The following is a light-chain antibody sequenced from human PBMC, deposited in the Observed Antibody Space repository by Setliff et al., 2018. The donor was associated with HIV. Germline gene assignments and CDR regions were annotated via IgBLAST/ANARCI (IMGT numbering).Light chain of an antibody. V-gene: IGLV3-1*01. CDR2: QDS. CDR1: KLGDKY. J-gene: IGLJ2*01. Sequence: SYELTQQPSVSVSPGQTASITCSGDKLGDKYACWYQQKPGQSPVLVIYQDSKRPSGIPERFSGSNSGNTATLTISGTQAMDEADYYCQAWDSSTGGVFGGGTQLTVL. CDR3: QAWDSSTGGV.